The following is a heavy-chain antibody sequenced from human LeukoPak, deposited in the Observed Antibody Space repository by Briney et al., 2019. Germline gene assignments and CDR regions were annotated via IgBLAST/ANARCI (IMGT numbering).Heavy chain of an antibody. V-gene: IGHV4-4*07. Sequence: SETLSLTCTVSGGSISSDHWSWIRQPAGKGLEWIGRVYSSGATKYNPSLKSRVTISADTSKNQFSLKLPSVTAADTAVYYCARDHYGSGSYKAYFDYWVHGIQVTVSS. CDR3: ARDHYGSGSYKAYFDY. J-gene: IGHJ4*01. CDR1: GGSISSDH. D-gene: IGHD3-10*01. CDR2: VYSSGAT.